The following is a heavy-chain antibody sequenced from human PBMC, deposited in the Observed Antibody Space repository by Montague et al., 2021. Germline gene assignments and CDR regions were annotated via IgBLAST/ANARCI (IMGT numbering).Heavy chain of an antibody. J-gene: IGHJ3*01. CDR2: IYYRGNT. D-gene: IGHD1-26*01. V-gene: IGHV4-59*11. CDR1: GGYIESRY. CDR3: AREWSGFDF. Sequence: SETLSLTCTVSGGYIESRYWRWIRQPPGKGLEWIGYIYYRGNTNXNPSLKSRVTISVDTSRNQFSLEVSSVTAADTAMYDCAREWSGFDFWGHGTMVTVSS.